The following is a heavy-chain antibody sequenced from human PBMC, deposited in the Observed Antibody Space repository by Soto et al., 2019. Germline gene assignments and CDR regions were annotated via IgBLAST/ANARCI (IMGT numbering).Heavy chain of an antibody. V-gene: IGHV3-15*07. CDR2: IKSKAAGGAI. D-gene: IGHD3-10*01. Sequence: EVQMVESGGGLVKPGGSLRLSCAVSGFSFRDAWMNWVRQAPGKGLEWVGRIKSKAAGGAIDYAAPVKDRFTISRDDSKDTLYLQLNSLKSEDTAVYYCTTDGSFGGVVVAFHLWGQGTMLSVSS. CDR1: GFSFRDAW. CDR3: TTDGSFGGVVVAFHL. J-gene: IGHJ3*01.